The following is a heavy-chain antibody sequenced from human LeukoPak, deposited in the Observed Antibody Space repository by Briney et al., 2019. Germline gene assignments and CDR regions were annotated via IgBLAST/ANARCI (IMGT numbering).Heavy chain of an antibody. V-gene: IGHV4-34*01. J-gene: IGHJ4*02. CDR3: ARRSRITMIVVVMTGQKPHHFDY. Sequence: SETLSLTCAVYGGSFSGYYWSWIRQPPGKGLEWIGEINHSGSTNYNPSLKSRVTISVDTSKNQFSLKLSSVTAADTAVYYCARRSRITMIVVVMTGQKPHHFDYWGQGTLVTVSS. CDR1: GGSFSGYY. D-gene: IGHD3-22*01. CDR2: INHSGST.